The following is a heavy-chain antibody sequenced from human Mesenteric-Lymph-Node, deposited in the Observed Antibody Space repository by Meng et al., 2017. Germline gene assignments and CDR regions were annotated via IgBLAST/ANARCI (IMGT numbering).Heavy chain of an antibody. J-gene: IGHJ4*01. D-gene: IGHD2-8*02. CDR1: GFTFSSYS. V-gene: IGHV3-21*04. Sequence: GESLKISCAASGFTFSSYSMNWVRQAPGKGLEWVSSISSSSSYIYYADSVKGRFTISRDDSESTLHLQMASLRAEDTAVYFCAKATRHTGEGINCYYFDSWGHGTPVTVSS. CDR2: ISSSSSYI. CDR3: AKATRHTGEGINCYYFDS.